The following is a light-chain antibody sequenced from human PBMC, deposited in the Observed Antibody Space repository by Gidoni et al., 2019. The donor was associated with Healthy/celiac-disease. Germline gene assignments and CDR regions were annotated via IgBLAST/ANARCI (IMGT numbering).Light chain of an antibody. CDR2: DAS. CDR1: QSPSIY. J-gene: IGKJ5*01. Sequence: IVFTQSPATLSLSPEQRATLSCRASQSPSIYLAWYQQKPGQAPRLLIHDASNRATGIPPRSSGSGSVTDFTLTISTLETPAFAVYYWQQRSNSSITFGQGTQLEIK. CDR3: QQRSNSSIT. V-gene: IGKV3-11*01.